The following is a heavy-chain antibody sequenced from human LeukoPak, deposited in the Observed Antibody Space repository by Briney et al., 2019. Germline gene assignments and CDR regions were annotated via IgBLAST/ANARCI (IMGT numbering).Heavy chain of an antibody. CDR3: VRDGGSESPTRDY. D-gene: IGHD3-16*01. CDR1: GYAFGIYG. J-gene: IGHJ4*02. V-gene: IGHV1-18*01. CDR2: ISPYNGYT. Sequence: ASVKVSCKASGYAFGIYGISWVRQAPGQGLEWMAWISPYNGYTNYAQNLQARVTLTTDTSTSTAYMEMFSLRSDDTAVYYCVRDGGSESPTRDYWGQVTLVTVSS.